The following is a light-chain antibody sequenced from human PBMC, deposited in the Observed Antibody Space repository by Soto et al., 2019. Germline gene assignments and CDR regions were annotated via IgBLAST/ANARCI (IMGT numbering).Light chain of an antibody. CDR1: QSLSSY. Sequence: EIVLTQSPATLSLSPGERATLSCRASQSLSSYLAWYQQKPGQAPRLLIYDASNRATGIPARFSGSGSGTDFTLTISSLQPEDFAVYYCQQRSNWPPYTLGQGTKLEIK. CDR2: DAS. J-gene: IGKJ2*01. V-gene: IGKV3-11*01. CDR3: QQRSNWPPYT.